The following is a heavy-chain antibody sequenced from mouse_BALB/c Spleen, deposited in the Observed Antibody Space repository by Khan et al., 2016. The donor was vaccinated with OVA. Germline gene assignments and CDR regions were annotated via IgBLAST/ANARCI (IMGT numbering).Heavy chain of an antibody. CDR1: GDSITTGY. V-gene: IGHV3-8*02. J-gene: IGHJ3*01. Sequence: EVQLQESGPSLVKPSQTLSLTCSVTGDSITTGYWNWIRKFPGNKLEYMGYIIYTGYTYYNPSLKSRISITRHTSNNQYYLQLNSVTDEDTATYXCANTTYRYAFVYWGQGTLVTVSA. CDR3: ANTTYRYAFVY. CDR2: IIYTGYT. D-gene: IGHD2-14*01.